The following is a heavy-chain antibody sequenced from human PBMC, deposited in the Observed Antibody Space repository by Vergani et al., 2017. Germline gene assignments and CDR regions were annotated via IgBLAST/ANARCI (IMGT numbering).Heavy chain of an antibody. Sequence: QVQLVESGGGVVQPGRSLRLSCAASGFTFSSYGMHWVRQAPGKGLEWVAVISYDGRNKNYADSVKGRFTISRDNSKNTLYLQMNSLRTEDTAVYYCAKPPTIFGDYCGMDVWGQGTTVTVSS. J-gene: IGHJ6*02. CDR1: GFTFSSYG. D-gene: IGHD3-3*01. CDR3: AKPPTIFGDYCGMDV. CDR2: ISYDGRNK. V-gene: IGHV3-30*18.